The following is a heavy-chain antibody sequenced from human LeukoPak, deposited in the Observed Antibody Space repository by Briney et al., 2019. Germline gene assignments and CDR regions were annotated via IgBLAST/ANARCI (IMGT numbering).Heavy chain of an antibody. CDR2: INPNSGGT. CDR3: AREKGRVATMIVVVITSLDY. Sequence: ASVKVSCKASGYTFTGYYMHWVRQAPGQGLEWMGWINPNSGGTNCAQKFQGRVTMTRDTSISTAYMELSRLRSDDTAVYYCAREKGRVATMIVVVITSLDYWGQGTLVTVSS. J-gene: IGHJ4*02. CDR1: GYTFTGYY. D-gene: IGHD3-22*01. V-gene: IGHV1-2*02.